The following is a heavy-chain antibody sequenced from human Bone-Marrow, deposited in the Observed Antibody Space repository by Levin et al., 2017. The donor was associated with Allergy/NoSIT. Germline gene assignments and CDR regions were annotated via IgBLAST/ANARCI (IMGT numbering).Heavy chain of an antibody. CDR1: GFTISDYN. CDR2: INDGGTI. Sequence: ETLSLTCAASGFTISDYNMHWVRQAPGRGLESVSFINDGGTIYYAESVKGRFTTSRDTAKNALELQMNSLGAEDTAVYYCGRGGGISHWGQGSRVTVSS. CDR3: GRGGGISH. D-gene: IGHD3-16*02. J-gene: IGHJ4*02. V-gene: IGHV3-69-1*01.